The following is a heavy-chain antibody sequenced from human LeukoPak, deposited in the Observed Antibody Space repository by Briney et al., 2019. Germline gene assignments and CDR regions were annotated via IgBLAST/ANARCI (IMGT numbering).Heavy chain of an antibody. CDR1: GFTFSSYG. Sequence: AGGSLRLPCAASGFTFSSYGMHRVRQAPGKGLEWVAVIWYDGSNKYYADSVKGRFTISRDNSKNTLYLQMNSLRAEDTAVYYCAKDGTGTTEPDYYYYYMDVWGKGTTVTVSS. CDR2: IWYDGSNK. J-gene: IGHJ6*03. V-gene: IGHV3-33*06. D-gene: IGHD1-7*01. CDR3: AKDGTGTTEPDYYYYYMDV.